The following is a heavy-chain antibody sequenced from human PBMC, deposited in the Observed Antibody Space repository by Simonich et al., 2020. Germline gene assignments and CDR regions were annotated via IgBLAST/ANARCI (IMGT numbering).Heavy chain of an antibody. CDR3: ARARGTGVPMDY. V-gene: IGHV3-21*01. CDR1: GFTFSSYS. D-gene: IGHD7-27*01. CDR2: ISRRSSYR. Sequence: EVQLVESGGGLVKPGGSLRLSFAASGFTFSSYSMNWAGQAPGKGIEWLSSISRRSSYRYYADSGKGRFPISRDNAKNSLYLQMNSLRAEDTAVYYCARARGTGVPMDYWGQGTLVTVSS. J-gene: IGHJ4*02.